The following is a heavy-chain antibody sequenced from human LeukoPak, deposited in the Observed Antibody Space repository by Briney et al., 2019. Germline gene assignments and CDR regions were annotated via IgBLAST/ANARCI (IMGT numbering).Heavy chain of an antibody. CDR1: GGSISSSSYY. CDR3: ARQGLRYFDWFDY. J-gene: IGHJ4*02. V-gene: IGHV4-39*01. D-gene: IGHD3-9*01. CDR2: IYYSGST. Sequence: PSETLSLTCTVSGGSISSSSYYWGWIRQPPGKGLEWIGSIYYSGSTYYNPSLQSRVTISVDTSKNQFSLKLSSVTAADTAVYYCARQGLRYFDWFDYWGQGTLVTVSS.